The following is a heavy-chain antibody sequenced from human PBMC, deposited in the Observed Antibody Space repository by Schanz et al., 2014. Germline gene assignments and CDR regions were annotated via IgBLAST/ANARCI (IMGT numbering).Heavy chain of an antibody. CDR3: ARDLEGYDGGGGGFDP. Sequence: QVQMVESGGGVVQPGRSLRLSCAASGFAFSVYGMHWVRQAPGKGPEWVSSISHSGGSKYYADSVKGRFTISRDNSENTLYLQMNSLSADDTAVFYCARDLEGYDGGGGGFDPWGQGTLVTVSS. J-gene: IGHJ5*02. CDR1: GFAFSVYG. D-gene: IGHD2-21*01. V-gene: IGHV3-NL1*01. CDR2: ISHSGGSK.